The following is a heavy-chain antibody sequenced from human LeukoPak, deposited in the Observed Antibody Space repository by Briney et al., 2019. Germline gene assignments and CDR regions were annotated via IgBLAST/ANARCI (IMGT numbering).Heavy chain of an antibody. CDR3: ARRSQENGMITANNWFDP. D-gene: IGHD3-16*01. J-gene: IGHJ5*02. Sequence: SETLSLTCTVSGGSISSSYWGWIRQPPGQGLEWIGYIYYSGSTNYNPSLKSRVTISVDTSKNQFSPKLTSVTAADTAVYYCARRSQENGMITANNWFDPWGQGTLVTVSS. CDR1: GGSISSSY. V-gene: IGHV4-59*08. CDR2: IYYSGST.